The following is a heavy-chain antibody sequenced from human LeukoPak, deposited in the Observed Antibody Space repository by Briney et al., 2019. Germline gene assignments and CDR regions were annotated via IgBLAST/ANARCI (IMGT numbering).Heavy chain of an antibody. V-gene: IGHV4-4*07. CDR1: GGSISSYY. CDR2: IYTSGST. D-gene: IGHD6-19*01. Sequence: SETLSLTCTVSGGSISSYYWSWIRQPAGKGLEWIGRIYTSGSTNYNPSLKSRVTMSVDTSKNQFSLKLSSVTAADTAVYYCARERDPGIAVAGLDYWGQGTLVTVSS. CDR3: ARERDPGIAVAGLDY. J-gene: IGHJ4*02.